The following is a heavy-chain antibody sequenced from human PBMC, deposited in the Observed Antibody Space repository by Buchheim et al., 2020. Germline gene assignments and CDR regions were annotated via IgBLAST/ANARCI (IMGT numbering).Heavy chain of an antibody. CDR3: ARTATLDF. CDR1: GYTFTSYW. Sequence: EVQLVQSGAEVKKPGESLKISCKASGYTFTSYWIGWVRQMPGKGLEWMGIIFPGDSDTRYSPSFQGQVTISADKSISTASLQSSLKASDTAMYYCARTATLDFWGQGTL. V-gene: IGHV5-51*03. D-gene: IGHD6-25*01. CDR2: IFPGDSDT. J-gene: IGHJ4*02.